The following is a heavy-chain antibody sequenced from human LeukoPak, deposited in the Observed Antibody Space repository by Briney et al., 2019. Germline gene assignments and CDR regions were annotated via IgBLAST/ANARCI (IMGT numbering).Heavy chain of an antibody. J-gene: IGHJ4*02. D-gene: IGHD3-9*01. Sequence: GSSVKVSCKASGGTFSSYAISWVRQAPGQGLEWMGRIIPILGIANYAQKFQGRVTITADKSTSTAYMELSSLRSEDTAVYYCARGEPAYDSVPDYWGQGTLVTVSS. CDR3: ARGEPAYDSVPDY. CDR2: IIPILGIA. V-gene: IGHV1-69*04. CDR1: GGTFSSYA.